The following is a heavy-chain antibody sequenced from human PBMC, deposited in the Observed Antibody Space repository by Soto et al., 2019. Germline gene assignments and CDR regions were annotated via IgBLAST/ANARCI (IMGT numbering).Heavy chain of an antibody. CDR1: GGSISSGDYY. D-gene: IGHD6-13*01. CDR2: IYYSGST. V-gene: IGHV4-30-4*01. Sequence: SETLSLTCTVSGGSISSGDYYWSWIXQXXGKGLEWIGYIYYSGSTYYSPSLKSRATISVDTSKNQFSLKLSSVTAADTAVYYCARRERAAGTDWWFDPWGQGTLVTVSS. CDR3: ARRERAAGTDWWFDP. J-gene: IGHJ5*02.